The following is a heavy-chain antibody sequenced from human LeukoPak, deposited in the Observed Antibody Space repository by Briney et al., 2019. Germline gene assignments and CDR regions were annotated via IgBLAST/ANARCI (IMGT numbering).Heavy chain of an antibody. CDR3: ANSLGYCSGGSCYSEYNYLDP. D-gene: IGHD2-15*01. CDR1: GVSLSGYY. V-gene: IGHV4-34*01. CDR2: INHSGST. Sequence: KPSETLSLTCAVYGVSLSGYYWSWIRQPPGKGLEWIGEINHSGSTNYNPSLKSRVTISIDTSKNQFSLKVSSVTVADTAVYYCANSLGYCSGGSCYSEYNYLDPWGQGTLVTVSS. J-gene: IGHJ5*02.